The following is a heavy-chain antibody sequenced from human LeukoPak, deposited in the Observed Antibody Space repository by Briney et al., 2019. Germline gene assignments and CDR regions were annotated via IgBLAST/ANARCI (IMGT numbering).Heavy chain of an antibody. V-gene: IGHV3-48*03. J-gene: IGHJ6*03. CDR3: ARAGIYYDFWSGYFPHYYYYMDV. CDR1: GFTFSSYE. Sequence: GGSLRLSCAASGFTFSSYEMNWVRQAPGKGLEWVSYISSSGSTIYYADSVKGRFTISRDNSKNTLYLQMNSLRAEDTAVYYCARAGIYYDFWSGYFPHYYYYMDVWGKGTTVTVSS. CDR2: ISSSGSTI. D-gene: IGHD3-3*01.